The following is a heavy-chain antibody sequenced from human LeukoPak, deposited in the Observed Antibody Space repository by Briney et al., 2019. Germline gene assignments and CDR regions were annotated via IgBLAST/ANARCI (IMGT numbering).Heavy chain of an antibody. J-gene: IGHJ4*02. CDR1: GGSISSGGYY. Sequence: SQTLSLTCTVSGGSISSGGYYWGWIRQHPGMGLEWIGYIYNSGSTYYNSSLKSRVTISLDTSKNQFSLKLSSVTAADTAVYYCARAAYSGSYHSDYWGQGTLVTVSS. D-gene: IGHD1-26*01. CDR3: ARAAYSGSYHSDY. CDR2: IYNSGST. V-gene: IGHV4-31*03.